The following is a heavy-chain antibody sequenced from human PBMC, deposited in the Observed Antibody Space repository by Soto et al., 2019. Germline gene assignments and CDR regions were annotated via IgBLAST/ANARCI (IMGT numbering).Heavy chain of an antibody. CDR3: AKVTHRGPIAVAGPLGS. Sequence: QVHLVQSGAEVKKPGASVNVSCQASGSITNHHMHWVRQAPGQGLEWMGIFNPSGLSTKYAQKFQGRVTITRDTSTSTVYMELSSLTSEDTAVYFCAKVTHRGPIAVAGPLGSWGQGTLVIVSS. J-gene: IGHJ4*02. CDR2: FNPSGLST. D-gene: IGHD6-19*01. CDR1: GSITNHH. V-gene: IGHV1-46*01.